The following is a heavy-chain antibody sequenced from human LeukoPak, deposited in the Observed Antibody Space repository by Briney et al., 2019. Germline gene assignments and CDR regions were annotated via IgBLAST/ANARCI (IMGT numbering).Heavy chain of an antibody. D-gene: IGHD3-16*01. CDR3: ARDLGLRPSYFDY. J-gene: IGHJ4*02. Sequence: EASVKVSCKASGGTFSSYAISWVRQAPGQGLEWMGGIIPIFGTANYAQKFQGRVTITADESTSTAYMELSSLRSEDTAVYYCARDLGLRPSYFDYWGQGTLVTVSS. CDR1: GGTFSSYA. V-gene: IGHV1-69*13. CDR2: IIPIFGTA.